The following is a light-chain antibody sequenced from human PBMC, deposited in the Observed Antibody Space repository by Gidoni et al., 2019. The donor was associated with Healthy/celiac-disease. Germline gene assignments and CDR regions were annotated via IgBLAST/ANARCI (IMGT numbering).Light chain of an antibody. CDR1: QSISIY. CDR2: AAS. CDR3: QQSYSTPIT. Sequence: DIQMTQSPSSLSASVGDRVTITCRASQSISIYLNLYQQKPGKAPKLLIYAASSLQSGVPSSFSGIGSGTDFTLTISSLQPEDFATYYCQQSYSTPITFGQVTRLEIK. V-gene: IGKV1-39*01. J-gene: IGKJ5*01.